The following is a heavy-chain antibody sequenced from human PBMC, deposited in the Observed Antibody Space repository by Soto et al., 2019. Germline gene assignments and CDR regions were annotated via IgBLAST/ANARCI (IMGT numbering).Heavy chain of an antibody. CDR1: GGTFSSSG. D-gene: IGHD3-16*02. J-gene: IGHJ6*02. Sequence: QVHLVQSGTEVKKPGSSVMVSCKASGGTFSSSGFSWVRQAPGQGLEWMGMIVPSLDTTNYAQKFQARVTITADEVTSTAYMELRSLRSDDTAVYYCARWPQPRYTADPYAVDVWGQGTRVIVSS. CDR3: ARWPQPRYTADPYAVDV. CDR2: IVPSLDTT. V-gene: IGHV1-69*11.